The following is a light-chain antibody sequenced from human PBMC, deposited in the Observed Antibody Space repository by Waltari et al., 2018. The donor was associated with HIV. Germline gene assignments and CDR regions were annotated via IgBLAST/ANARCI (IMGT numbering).Light chain of an antibody. J-gene: IGKJ4*01. V-gene: IGKV1-39*01. CDR1: QNINNY. CDR3: QQSYSSPT. Sequence: DIQMTQSPSSLSASVGDRVTITCRASQNINNYLNWYQQKPGKAPNLLLYASSNLQSGVPSRFSGSGSGTDFTLTISSLQSEEFATYYCQQSYSSPTFGGGTNVEIK. CDR2: ASS.